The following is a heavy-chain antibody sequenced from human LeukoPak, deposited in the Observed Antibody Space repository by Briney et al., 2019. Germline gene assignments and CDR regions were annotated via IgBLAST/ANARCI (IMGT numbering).Heavy chain of an antibody. Sequence: PSETLSLTCAVYGGSFSGYYWSWIRQPPGKGLEWIGEINHSGSTNYNPSLKSRVTISVDTSKNQFSLKLSSVTAADTAVYYCARGLVVRGVITRYYFDYWGQGTLVTVSS. J-gene: IGHJ4*02. CDR3: ARGLVVRGVITRYYFDY. D-gene: IGHD3-10*01. CDR2: INHSGST. CDR1: GGSFSGYY. V-gene: IGHV4-34*01.